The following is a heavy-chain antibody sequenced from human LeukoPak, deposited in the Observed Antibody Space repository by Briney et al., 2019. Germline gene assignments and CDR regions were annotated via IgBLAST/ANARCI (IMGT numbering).Heavy chain of an antibody. J-gene: IGHJ6*02. CDR2: ISYDGSNK. Sequence: GRSLRLSCAASGFTFSSYTMHWVRQAPGKGLEWVAVISYDGSNKYYADSVKGRFTISRDNSKNTLYLQMNSLRAEDTAVYYCASQGGYCSGGSCYKRYGMDVWGQGTTVTVSS. CDR1: GFTFSSYT. CDR3: ASQGGYCSGGSCYKRYGMDV. V-gene: IGHV3-30-3*01. D-gene: IGHD2-15*01.